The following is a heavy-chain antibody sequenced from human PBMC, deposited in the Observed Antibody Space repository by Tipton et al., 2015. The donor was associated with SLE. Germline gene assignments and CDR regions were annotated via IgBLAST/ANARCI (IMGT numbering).Heavy chain of an antibody. D-gene: IGHD6-6*01. CDR3: AKGRGSSSSLEN. CDR2: IKQDGSEK. CDR1: GFTFSSYW. V-gene: IGHV3-7*01. J-gene: IGHJ4*02. Sequence: SLRLSCAASGFTFSSYWMSRVRQAPGKGLEWVANIKQDGSEKYYVDSVKGRFTISRDNSKNTLYLQMNSLRPEDTAVYYCAKGRGSSSSLENWGQGTLVTVSS.